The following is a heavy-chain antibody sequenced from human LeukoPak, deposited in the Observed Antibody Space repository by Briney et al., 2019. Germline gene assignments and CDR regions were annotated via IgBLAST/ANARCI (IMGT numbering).Heavy chain of an antibody. CDR2: IKQDGSEK. V-gene: IGHV3-7*01. D-gene: IGHD3-10*02. CDR3: AEVGITMIGGV. J-gene: IGHJ6*04. Sequence: GRSPTLSCAASGLTVSSNCMSWVRQAPGKGLKWVANIKQDGSEKYYVDSVKGRFTISRDNAKNSLYLQMNSLRAEDTAVYYCAEVGITMIGGVWGKGTTVTISS. CDR1: GLTVSSNC.